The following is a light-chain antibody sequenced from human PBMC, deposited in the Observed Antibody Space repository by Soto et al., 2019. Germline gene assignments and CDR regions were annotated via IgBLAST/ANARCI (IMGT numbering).Light chain of an antibody. CDR2: DST. V-gene: IGKV3-11*01. Sequence: VLTLSPATLSLSPRERATLSCRASQSIHTSLAWYQQKSGKPPRLVIYDSTLRANGVPDRFGGSRSGTEFTLTINSLEPEDFAVYYFQQRNVRPAITFGQGTRLEIK. CDR1: QSIHTS. J-gene: IGKJ5*01. CDR3: QQRNVRPAIT.